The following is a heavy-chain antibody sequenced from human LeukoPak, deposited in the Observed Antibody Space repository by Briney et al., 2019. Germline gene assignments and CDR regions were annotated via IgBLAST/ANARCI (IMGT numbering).Heavy chain of an antibody. Sequence: GGSLRLSCAASGFTFSSYGMHWVRQAPGKGLEWVAVLSYDGSNKYYADSVKGRFTISRDNSKNTLYLQMNSLRAEDTAVYYCAKDFGDSGELLWGQGTLVTVSS. CDR3: AKDFGDSGELL. D-gene: IGHD1-26*01. V-gene: IGHV3-30*18. CDR1: GFTFSSYG. J-gene: IGHJ4*02. CDR2: LSYDGSNK.